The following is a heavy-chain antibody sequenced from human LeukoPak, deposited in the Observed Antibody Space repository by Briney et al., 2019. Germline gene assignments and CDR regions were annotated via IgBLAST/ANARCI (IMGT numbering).Heavy chain of an antibody. V-gene: IGHV3-74*01. Sequence: PGGSLRLSCAASGFTFSSYWMHWVRQAPGKGLVWVSRINSYGSTTTYADSVKGRFTISRDNAKNTLYLQMSSLRAEDTAVYYCAKIPASGYYSYFDYWGQGTLVTVSS. J-gene: IGHJ4*02. CDR1: GFTFSSYW. CDR3: AKIPASGYYSYFDY. CDR2: INSYGSTT. D-gene: IGHD3-22*01.